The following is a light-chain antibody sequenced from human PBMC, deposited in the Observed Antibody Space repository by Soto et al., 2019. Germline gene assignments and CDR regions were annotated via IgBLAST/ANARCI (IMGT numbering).Light chain of an antibody. CDR3: QQFSNYPLT. CDR1: QTVRNNY. V-gene: IGKV3-20*01. Sequence: EFVLTQSPGTLSLSPGERATLSCRASQTVRNNYLAWYQQKPGQAPRLLIYDASSRATGIPDRFSGGGSGTDVTLTISRLEPEDFAMYYCQQFSNYPLTFGGGTKVEIK. J-gene: IGKJ4*01. CDR2: DAS.